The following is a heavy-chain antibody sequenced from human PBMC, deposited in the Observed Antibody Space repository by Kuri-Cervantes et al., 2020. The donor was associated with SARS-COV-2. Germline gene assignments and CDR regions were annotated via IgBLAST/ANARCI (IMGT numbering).Heavy chain of an antibody. CDR2: IYYSGST. D-gene: IGHD3-22*01. J-gene: IGHJ6*02. Sequence: SETLSLTCTALGGSTIRYYCSWIRQPPGKGLEWIVYIYYSGSTDYNPSLKSRVTLSVETSKSQFSLTLSSVTAAETAVYFCAREWVRYYDISGYYYDYYYGMDVWGQGTTVTVSS. CDR1: GGSTIRYY. V-gene: IGHV4-59*01. CDR3: AREWVRYYDISGYYYDYYYGMDV.